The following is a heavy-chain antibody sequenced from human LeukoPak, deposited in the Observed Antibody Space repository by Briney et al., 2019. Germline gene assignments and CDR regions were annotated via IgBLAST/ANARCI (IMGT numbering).Heavy chain of an antibody. V-gene: IGHV3-53*01. CDR3: AKDGRQRKTYYYASGSANGFDI. Sequence: GGSLRLSCAVSGFTVSSNYMSWVRQAPGKGLGWVSIIFSGGSTYYADSVRGRITISRDNTKNTLFLQMNSLRAEDTAVYYCAKDGRQRKTYYYASGSANGFDIWGQGTMVTVSS. CDR1: GFTVSSNY. J-gene: IGHJ3*02. D-gene: IGHD3-10*01. CDR2: IFSGGST.